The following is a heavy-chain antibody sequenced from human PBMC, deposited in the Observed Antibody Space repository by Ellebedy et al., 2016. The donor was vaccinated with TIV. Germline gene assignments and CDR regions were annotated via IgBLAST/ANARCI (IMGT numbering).Heavy chain of an antibody. Sequence: GESLKISCAASGFTCSIYWMSWVRQAPGKGLAWVAIISYDGSDQYYADSVKGRITISRDNSRNLLYLQMNSLRPEDTAMYYRAKDHQGSIDYWGQGTLVTVSP. CDR3: AKDHQGSIDY. CDR2: ISYDGSDQ. J-gene: IGHJ4*02. V-gene: IGHV3-30*18. CDR1: GFTCSIYW.